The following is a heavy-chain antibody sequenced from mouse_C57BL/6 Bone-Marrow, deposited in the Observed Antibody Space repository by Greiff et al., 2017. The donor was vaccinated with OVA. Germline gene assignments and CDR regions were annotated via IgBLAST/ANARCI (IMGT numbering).Heavy chain of an antibody. Sequence: VQGVESGAELVRPGASVKLSCKASGYTFTDYYINWVKQRPGQGLEWIARIYPGSGNTYYNEKFKGKATLTAEKSSRTAYMQLSSLTSEDSAVYFCARSWRWFAYWGQGTLVTVSA. CDR2: IYPGSGNT. CDR3: ARSWRWFAY. V-gene: IGHV1-76*01. CDR1: GYTFTDYY. J-gene: IGHJ3*01.